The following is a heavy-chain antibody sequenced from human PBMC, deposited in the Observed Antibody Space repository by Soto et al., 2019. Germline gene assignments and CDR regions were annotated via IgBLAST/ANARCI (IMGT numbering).Heavy chain of an antibody. D-gene: IGHD4-17*01. Sequence: QVQLVESGGGVVQPGRSLRLSCAASGFTFSSYGMHWVRQAPGKGLEWVAVIWYDGSNKYYADSVKGRFTISRDNSKNTLYLQMNSLRAEDTAVYYCARDSGTVSWGPAAFDIWGQGTMVTVSS. CDR2: IWYDGSNK. V-gene: IGHV3-33*01. CDR1: GFTFSSYG. J-gene: IGHJ3*02. CDR3: ARDSGTVSWGPAAFDI.